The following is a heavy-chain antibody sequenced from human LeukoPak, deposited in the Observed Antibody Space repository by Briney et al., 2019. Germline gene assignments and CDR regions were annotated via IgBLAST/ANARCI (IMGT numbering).Heavy chain of an antibody. CDR2: IGGTGGNI. CDR1: GFTFSDYY. D-gene: IGHD2-21*01. CDR3: VRDNYSYRLDV. J-gene: IGHJ4*02. Sequence: SGGSLRLSCAASGFTFSDYYMSWIRQAPGKGLEWVSAIGGTGGNIFYRDSVKGRFTISRDNSKNTLYLHMNSLRAEDTAIYFCVRDNYSYRLDVWGQGTLVTVSS. V-gene: IGHV3-11*01.